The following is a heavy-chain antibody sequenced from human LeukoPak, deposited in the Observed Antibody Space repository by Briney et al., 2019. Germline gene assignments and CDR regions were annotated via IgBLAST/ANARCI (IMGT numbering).Heavy chain of an antibody. J-gene: IGHJ6*02. D-gene: IGHD2-2*01. CDR3: ARALRVVPAAMAAYYGMDV. CDR2: IKQDGSEK. Sequence: GGSLRLSCAASGFTCSSYWMSWVRQAPGKGLEWVANIKQDGSEKYYVNSVEGRFTISRDNAKNSLYLQMNSLRAEDTAVYYCARALRVVPAAMAAYYGMDVWGQGTTVTVSS. V-gene: IGHV3-7*01. CDR1: GFTCSSYW.